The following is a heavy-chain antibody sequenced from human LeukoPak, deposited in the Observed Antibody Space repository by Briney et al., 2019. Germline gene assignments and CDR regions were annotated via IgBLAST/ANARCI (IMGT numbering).Heavy chain of an antibody. V-gene: IGHV4-59*01. Sequence: PSETLSLTCTVSGGSISSYYWSWLRQPPGKGLEGIGYIYYSGSTNYNPSLTSRVTISVDTSKNQFSLKLSSVTAADTAVYYCASYGDYEAKFDYWGQGTLVTVSS. CDR3: ASYGDYEAKFDY. D-gene: IGHD4-17*01. CDR1: GGSISSYY. J-gene: IGHJ4*02. CDR2: IYYSGST.